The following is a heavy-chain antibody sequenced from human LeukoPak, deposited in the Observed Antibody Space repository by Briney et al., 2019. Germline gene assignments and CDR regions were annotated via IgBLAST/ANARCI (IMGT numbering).Heavy chain of an antibody. Sequence: PGRSLRLSCAASGFTFSSYGMHWVRQAPGKGLEWVAVISYDGSNKFYADSVKGRFTISRDNSKNTLYLQMNSLRAEDTAVYYCAKDGHSSGWHPLYYFDYWGQGTLVTVSS. V-gene: IGHV3-30*18. J-gene: IGHJ4*02. CDR2: ISYDGSNK. CDR3: AKDGHSSGWHPLYYFDY. D-gene: IGHD6-19*01. CDR1: GFTFSSYG.